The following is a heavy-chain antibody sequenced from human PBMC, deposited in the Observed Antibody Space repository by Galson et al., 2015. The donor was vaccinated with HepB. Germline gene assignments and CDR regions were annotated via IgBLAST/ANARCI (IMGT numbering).Heavy chain of an antibody. CDR3: ARGARVAVVNGTLDNWFDP. J-gene: IGHJ5*02. D-gene: IGHD2/OR15-2a*01. CDR2: ISACDSST. V-gene: IGHV1-18*01. CDR1: GYTFSSYS. Sequence: SVKVSCKASGYTFSSYSIAWVRQAPGQGLEWMGWISACDSSTNYAQKLQGRVTMTTETSTTTAYMELRSLRSEDTAVYYCARGARVAVVNGTLDNWFDPWGQGTLVTVSS.